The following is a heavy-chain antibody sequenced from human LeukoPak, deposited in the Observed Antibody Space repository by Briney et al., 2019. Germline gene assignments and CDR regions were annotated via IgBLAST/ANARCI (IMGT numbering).Heavy chain of an antibody. CDR1: GFTFSSYA. V-gene: IGHV3-23*01. J-gene: IGHJ4*02. D-gene: IGHD1-26*01. CDR2: ISGSGGST. CDR3: AKTRTRGGVGATIDY. Sequence: PGGSLRLSCAASGFTFSSYAMSWVRQAPGKGLEWVSAISGSGGSTYYADSVKGRFTISRDNSKNTLYLQMNSLRAEDTAVYYCAKTRTRGGVGATIDYWGQGTLVTVSS.